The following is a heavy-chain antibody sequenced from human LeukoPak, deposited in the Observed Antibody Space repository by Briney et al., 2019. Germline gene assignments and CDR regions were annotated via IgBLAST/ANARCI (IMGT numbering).Heavy chain of an antibody. CDR1: GFTFSGSA. V-gene: IGHV3-73*01. D-gene: IGHD1-26*01. CDR2: IRSKANSYAT. J-gene: IGHJ3*02. Sequence: PGGSLRLSCAASGFTFSGSAMHWVRQASGKGLEWVGRIRSKANSYATAYAASVKGRFTISRDDSKNTAYLQMNSLKTEDTAVYYCTRLPTRSIVGAYDAFDIWGQGTMVTVSS. CDR3: TRLPTRSIVGAYDAFDI.